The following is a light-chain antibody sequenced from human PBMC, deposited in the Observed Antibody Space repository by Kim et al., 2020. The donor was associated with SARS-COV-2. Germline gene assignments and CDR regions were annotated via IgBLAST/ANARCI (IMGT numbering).Light chain of an antibody. CDR2: LNS. V-gene: IGLV1-44*01. J-gene: IGLJ2*01. Sequence: ELTQPPSASGTPGQRVTISCSGSNSNIGSNTVNWYQQVPGTAPQLLIYLNSQRPSGVPDRFTGSKSGTSASLAISGLQSEDEADYYCATWDDSPDGPVFGGGTQLTVL. CDR1: NSNIGSNT. CDR3: ATWDDSPDGPV.